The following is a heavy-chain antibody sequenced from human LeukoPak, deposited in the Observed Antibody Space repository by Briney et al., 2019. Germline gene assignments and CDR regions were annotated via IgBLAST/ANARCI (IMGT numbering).Heavy chain of an antibody. CDR2: ISDNEGST. CDR3: ARHDSFIPY. CDR1: GFTFNYYA. D-gene: IGHD5-18*01. Sequence: GGSLRLSCAASGFTFNYYAMSWVRPAPGKGLEWVSGISDNEGSTYYTDSVKGRFTISRDNTKNTVYLQMNNLRADDTAVYFCARHDSFIPYWGQGTLVTVSS. J-gene: IGHJ4*02. V-gene: IGHV3-23*01.